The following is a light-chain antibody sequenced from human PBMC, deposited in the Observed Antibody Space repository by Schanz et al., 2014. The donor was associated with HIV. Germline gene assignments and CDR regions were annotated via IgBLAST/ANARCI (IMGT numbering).Light chain of an antibody. Sequence: ETVLTQSPGSLSLSPGDRVTLSCRASQSLTTNYLAWYQQKLGQAPRLLIYGASSRATGIPDRFSGSGSGTDFTLTISRLEPEDFALYHCQQYNNWPPYTFGQGTKLEIK. CDR1: QSLTTNY. CDR2: GAS. CDR3: QQYNNWPPYT. J-gene: IGKJ2*01. V-gene: IGKV3-20*01.